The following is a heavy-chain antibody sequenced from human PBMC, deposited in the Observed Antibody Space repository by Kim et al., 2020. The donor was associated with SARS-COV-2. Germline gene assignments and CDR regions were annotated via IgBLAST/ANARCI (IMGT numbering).Heavy chain of an antibody. CDR3: ARMVAAAGTHDY. Sequence: YYNPSLRSRVTISVDTSKNQFSLKLSSVTAADTAVYYCARMVAAAGTHDYWGQGTLVTVSS. D-gene: IGHD6-13*01. V-gene: IGHV4-39*01. J-gene: IGHJ4*02.